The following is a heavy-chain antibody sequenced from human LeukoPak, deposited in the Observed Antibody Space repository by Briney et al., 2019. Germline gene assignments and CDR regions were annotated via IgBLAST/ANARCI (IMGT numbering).Heavy chain of an antibody. D-gene: IGHD3-10*02. V-gene: IGHV3-48*04. CDR1: GFTFSSFG. CDR2: ISSSGSTI. J-gene: IGHJ6*04. CDR3: AELGITMIGGV. Sequence: PGGSLRLSCAASGFTFSSFGMSWVRQAPGKGLEWVSYISSSGSTIYYADSVKGRFTISRDNAKNSLYLQMNSLRAEDTAVYYCAELGITMIGGVWGKGTTVTISS.